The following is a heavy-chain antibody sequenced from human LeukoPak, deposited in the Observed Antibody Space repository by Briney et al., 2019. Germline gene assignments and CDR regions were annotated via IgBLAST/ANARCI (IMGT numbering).Heavy chain of an antibody. Sequence: GGSLRLSCAASGFTFSSYAMHWVRQAPGKGLEWVAVISYDGSNKYYADSVKGRFTISRYNSKNTLYLQMNSLRAEDTAVYYCASSGGWYDYWGQGTLVTVSS. CDR1: GFTFSSYA. J-gene: IGHJ4*02. CDR2: ISYDGSNK. V-gene: IGHV3-30-3*01. D-gene: IGHD6-19*01. CDR3: ASSGGWYDY.